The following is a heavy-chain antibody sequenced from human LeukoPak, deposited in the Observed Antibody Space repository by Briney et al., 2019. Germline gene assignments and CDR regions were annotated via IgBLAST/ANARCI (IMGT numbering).Heavy chain of an antibody. CDR1: GFTFSSYA. CDR2: ISGSGGST. J-gene: IGHJ4*02. D-gene: IGHD3-10*01. V-gene: IGHV3-23*01. Sequence: GGSLRLSGAASGFTFSSYAMSWVRQAPGKGLEWVSAISGSGGSTYYADSVKGRFTISRDNSKNTLYLQMNSLRAEDTAVYYCAKDITMVRGVDAFDYWGQGTLVTVSS. CDR3: AKDITMVRGVDAFDY.